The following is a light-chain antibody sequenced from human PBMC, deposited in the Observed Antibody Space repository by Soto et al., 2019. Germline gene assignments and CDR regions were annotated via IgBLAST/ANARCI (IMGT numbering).Light chain of an antibody. Sequence: DVVMTQSPLSLPVTLGQPASISCRTSQSLVYSDGKTYLNWFQQRPGHSPRRLIYKFSNRGSGVPARFSRSGSSTNFKLKISRVGAEDVWVYYCLERSPWPPALGPGTKVVIQ. J-gene: IGKJ3*01. CDR1: QSLVYSDGKTY. CDR3: LERSPWPPA. CDR2: KFS. V-gene: IGKV2-30*01.